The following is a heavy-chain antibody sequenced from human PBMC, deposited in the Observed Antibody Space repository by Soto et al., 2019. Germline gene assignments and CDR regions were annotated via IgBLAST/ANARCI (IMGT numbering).Heavy chain of an antibody. V-gene: IGHV4-30-4*01. D-gene: IGHD7-27*01. CDR3: ARGPSGDKVDY. J-gene: IGHJ4*02. CDR1: GGSISNVNDC. Sequence: QVQLQESGPGLVKPSQTLSLTCIVSGGSISNVNDCWSWIRQRPDKGLEWIGHIYSGGSIYNNPSLTRRVTLPVDTSNNQFSLQLSSVSAADTAVYYWARGPSGDKVDYWGQGTLVTVSS. CDR2: IYSGGSI.